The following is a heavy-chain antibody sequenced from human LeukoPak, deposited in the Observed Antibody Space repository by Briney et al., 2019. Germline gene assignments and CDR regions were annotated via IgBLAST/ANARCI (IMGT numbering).Heavy chain of an antibody. CDR2: IYPSGST. J-gene: IGHJ4*02. CDR1: GGFISRYY. V-gene: IGHV4-4*07. CDR3: ARDGHDEYRWNFDY. D-gene: IGHD2-8*02. Sequence: SETLSLTCTVSGGFISRYYWSWIRQPAGKGLEWIRRIYPSGSTNYNPSLKSRVTMSVDTSKNQFSLKLSSVTAADTAVYYCARDGHDEYRWNFDYWGQGTLVTVSS.